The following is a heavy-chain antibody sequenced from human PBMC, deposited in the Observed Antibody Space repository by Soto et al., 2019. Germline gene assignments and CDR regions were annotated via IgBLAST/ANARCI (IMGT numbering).Heavy chain of an antibody. CDR2: ISGSGGST. CDR1: GFTFSSYA. Sequence: GGSLRLSCAASGFTFSSYAMSWVRQAPGKGLEWVSAISGSGGSTYYADSVKGRFTISRDNSKNTLYLQMNSLRAEDTAVYYCAKLLGYCSSTRCKPTFDPWGQGTLVTVSS. V-gene: IGHV3-23*01. J-gene: IGHJ5*02. D-gene: IGHD2-2*01. CDR3: AKLLGYCSSTRCKPTFDP.